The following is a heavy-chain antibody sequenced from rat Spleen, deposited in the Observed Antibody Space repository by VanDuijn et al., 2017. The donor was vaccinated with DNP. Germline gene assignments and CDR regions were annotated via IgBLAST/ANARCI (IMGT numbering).Heavy chain of an antibody. CDR1: GFTLSNYG. CDR3: ARQGWAFDY. Sequence: EVQLVESGGGLVQPGRSLKLSCAASGFTLSNYGMAWVRQAPTKGLEWVATISYDGSSTYYRDSVKGRFSISRDKAKSTLYLQMDSLRSEDTATYYCARQGWAFDYWGQGVMVTVSS. D-gene: IGHD4-6*01. J-gene: IGHJ2*01. V-gene: IGHV5-29*01. CDR2: ISYDGSST.